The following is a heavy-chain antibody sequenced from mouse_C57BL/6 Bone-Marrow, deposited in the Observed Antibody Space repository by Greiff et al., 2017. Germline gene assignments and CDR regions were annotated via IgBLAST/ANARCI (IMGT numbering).Heavy chain of an antibody. J-gene: IGHJ4*01. CDR3: ARYLLDAMDY. CDR2: IYPGSGNT. CDR1: GYTFTDYY. D-gene: IGHD1-1*01. Sequence: VQLQQSGAELVRPGASVKLSCKASGYTFTDYYINWVKQRPGQGLEWIARIYPGSGNTYYNEKFKGKATLTAEKSSSTAYMQLSSLTSEDSAVYFCARYLLDAMDYWGRGTSVTVSS. V-gene: IGHV1-76*01.